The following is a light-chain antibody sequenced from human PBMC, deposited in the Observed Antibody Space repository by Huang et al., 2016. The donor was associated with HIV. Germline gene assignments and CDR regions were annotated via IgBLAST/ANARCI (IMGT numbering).Light chain of an antibody. CDR1: QSFSSS. V-gene: IGKV1-39*01. J-gene: IGKJ2*01. CDR2: AAS. Sequence: DIQMTQSPSSLSASVGDRVTISCRSSQSFSSSLNWYQQRPGKAPKLLIYAASSLQSGVPSRFSGSGSGTDFSLTINSLQPEDFAIYYCQQSDSTPYTFGQGTKLEIK. CDR3: QQSDSTPYT.